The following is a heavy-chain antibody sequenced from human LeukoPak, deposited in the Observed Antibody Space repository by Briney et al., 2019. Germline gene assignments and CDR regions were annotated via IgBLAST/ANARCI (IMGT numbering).Heavy chain of an antibody. D-gene: IGHD6-13*01. CDR1: GYTFTGYY. CDR2: INPSGGST. V-gene: IGHV1-46*01. Sequence: GASVKVSCKASGYTFTGYYMHWVRQAPGQGLEWMGIINPSGGSTSYAQKFQGRVTMTRGMSTSTVYMELSSLRSEDTAVYYCASSFPDYSSSWYRQFSAFDYWGQGTLVTVSS. J-gene: IGHJ4*02. CDR3: ASSFPDYSSSWYRQFSAFDY.